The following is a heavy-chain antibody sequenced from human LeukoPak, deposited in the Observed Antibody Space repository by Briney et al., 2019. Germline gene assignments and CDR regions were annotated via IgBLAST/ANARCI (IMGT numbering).Heavy chain of an antibody. CDR1: GFTFSSYA. D-gene: IGHD1-26*01. J-gene: IGHJ5*02. CDR2: ISYDGSNK. Sequence: GRSLRLSCAASGFTFSSYAMHWVRQAPGKGLEWVAVISYDGSNKYYADSVKGRYTISRDNSKNTLYLQMNSLRAEDTAVYYCARASSGSSFDPWGQGTLVTVSS. CDR3: ARASSGSSFDP. V-gene: IGHV3-30*01.